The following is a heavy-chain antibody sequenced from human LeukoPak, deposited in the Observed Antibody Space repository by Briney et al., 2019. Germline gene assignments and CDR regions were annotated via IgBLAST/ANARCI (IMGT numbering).Heavy chain of an antibody. Sequence: GGSLRLSCAASVFSFSTYWMSWVRQAPGKGLEWVANINQDGTERYLVDSVKGRFTISRDNGKNSVFLQMNSLRVEDTAVYYCTRTLAARSFYFDYWGRGTLVTVSS. CDR2: INQDGTER. J-gene: IGHJ4*02. D-gene: IGHD3-10*01. CDR1: VFSFSTYW. V-gene: IGHV3-7*01. CDR3: TRTLAARSFYFDY.